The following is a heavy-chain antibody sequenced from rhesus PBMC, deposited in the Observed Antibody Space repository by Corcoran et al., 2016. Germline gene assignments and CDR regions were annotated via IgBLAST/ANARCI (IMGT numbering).Heavy chain of an antibody. CDR1: GFTFRCSE. D-gene: IGHD3-16*01. CDR3: TREGYYYSGSYYNYFDY. V-gene: IGHV3-100*02. Sequence: DVQLVESGGGLVKPGGSLRLYCVASGFTFRCSEKHRVRPAPGRGLEWVSDIMESGGTTYYADSVKGRFTISRDNAKNSLFLQMNSLRAEDTAVYYCTREGYYYSGSYYNYFDYWGQGVLVTVSS. J-gene: IGHJ4*01. CDR2: IMESGGTT.